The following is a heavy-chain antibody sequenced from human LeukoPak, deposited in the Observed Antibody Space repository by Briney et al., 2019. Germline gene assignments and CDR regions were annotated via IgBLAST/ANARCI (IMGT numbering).Heavy chain of an antibody. CDR1: GFTLSTYW. D-gene: IGHD2-8*01. Sequence: GGSLRLSCATSGFTLSTYWMSWVRQAPGKGLEWVANIKQYGSETYYVDSVKGRFTISRDNAKNSLFLQVNSLRVEDTAVYYCARARFCTSGGCYLDYWGQGTLVTVSS. V-gene: IGHV3-7*02. CDR2: IKQYGSET. CDR3: ARARFCTSGGCYLDY. J-gene: IGHJ4*02.